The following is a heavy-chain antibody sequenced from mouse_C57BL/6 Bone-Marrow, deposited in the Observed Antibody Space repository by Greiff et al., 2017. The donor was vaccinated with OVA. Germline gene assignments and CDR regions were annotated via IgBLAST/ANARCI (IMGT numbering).Heavy chain of an antibody. J-gene: IGHJ1*03. V-gene: IGHV1-82*01. Sequence: QVQLKQSGPELVKPGASVKISCKASGSAFSSSWMNWVKQRPGKGLEWIGRIYPGDGDTNYNGKFKGKATLTADKSSSTAYMQLSSLTSEDSAVYFCARWLLRRYFDVWGTGTTVTVSS. D-gene: IGHD2-3*01. CDR1: GSAFSSSW. CDR2: IYPGDGDT. CDR3: ARWLLRRYFDV.